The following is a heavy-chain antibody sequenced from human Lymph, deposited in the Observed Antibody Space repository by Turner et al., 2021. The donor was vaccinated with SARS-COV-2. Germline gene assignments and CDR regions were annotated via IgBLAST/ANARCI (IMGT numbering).Heavy chain of an antibody. CDR3: ARRGYSYGSGEFP. D-gene: IGHD5-18*01. CDR2: IYYGGST. CDR1: CGSISSSCYY. V-gene: IGHV4-39*01. J-gene: IGHJ5*02. Sequence: QLQLQESRPGLVKPSETLSLTCTVSCGSISSSCYYCGWIRQPPGKGLGWSGSIYYGGSTYYNPSLKGRVTISVDTSKKQFSLKMSSVTGADTAVYYCARRGYSYGSGEFPWGQGTLVTVSS.